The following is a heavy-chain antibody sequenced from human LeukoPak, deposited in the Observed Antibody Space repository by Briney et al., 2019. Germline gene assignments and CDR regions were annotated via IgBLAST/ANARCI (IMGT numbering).Heavy chain of an antibody. D-gene: IGHD4-17*01. CDR3: ARYITVTTDAFGI. CDR1: GFTFSSYS. V-gene: IGHV3-21*01. CDR2: ISSSSSYI. Sequence: GGSLRLSCAASGFTFSSYSMNWVRQAPGKGLEWVSSISSSSSYIYYADSVKGRFTISRDNAKNSLYLQMNSLRAEDTAVYYCARYITVTTDAFGIWGQGTMVTVSS. J-gene: IGHJ3*02.